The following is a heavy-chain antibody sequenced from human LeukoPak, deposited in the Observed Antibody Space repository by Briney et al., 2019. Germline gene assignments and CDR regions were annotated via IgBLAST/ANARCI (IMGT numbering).Heavy chain of an antibody. J-gene: IGHJ4*02. D-gene: IGHD6-13*01. CDR2: IYYSGST. CDR1: GGSINNDRYY. V-gene: IGHV4-31*03. Sequence: SETLSLTCTVSGGSINNDRYYWSWLRQLPGKGLEWIGYIYYSGSTYYNKSLKSRVSISLATSKNQFSLKLSFVTATDTAVYYCAKEGAQQLGLPFDSWGQGTLVTVSS. CDR3: AKEGAQQLGLPFDS.